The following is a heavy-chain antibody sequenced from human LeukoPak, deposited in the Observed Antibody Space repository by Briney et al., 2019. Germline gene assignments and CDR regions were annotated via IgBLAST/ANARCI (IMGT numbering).Heavy chain of an antibody. Sequence: ASVKVSCKASGYTFTSYYMHWVRQAPGQGLEWMGIINPSGGSTSYAQKFQGRVTMTRDTSISTAYMELSRLRSDDTAVYYCARAFAVTTFDYWGQGTLVTVSS. CDR1: GYTFTSYY. J-gene: IGHJ4*02. V-gene: IGHV1-46*01. D-gene: IGHD4-17*01. CDR2: INPSGGST. CDR3: ARAFAVTTFDY.